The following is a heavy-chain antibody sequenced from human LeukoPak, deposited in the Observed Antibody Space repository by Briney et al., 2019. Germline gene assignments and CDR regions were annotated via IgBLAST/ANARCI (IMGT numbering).Heavy chain of an antibody. CDR1: GFIFSNYD. V-gene: IGHV3-23*01. CDR3: ARWPPRDYYDSSGYPFGDY. J-gene: IGHJ4*02. CDR2: ISGNGGST. Sequence: LPGRSLRLSCAASGFIFSNYDMHWVRQAPGKGLEWVSGISGNGGSTYYADSVKGRFTISRDNSKNTLYLQMNSLRAEDTAIYHCARWPPRDYYDSSGYPFGDYWGQGTLVTVSS. D-gene: IGHD3-22*01.